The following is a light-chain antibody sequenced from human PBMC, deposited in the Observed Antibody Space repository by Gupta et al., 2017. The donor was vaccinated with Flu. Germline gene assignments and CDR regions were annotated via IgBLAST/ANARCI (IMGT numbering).Light chain of an antibody. CDR3: RQFTHWPRLT. V-gene: IGKV2-30*01. CDR1: QSLVYSDGKTY. J-gene: IGKJ3*01. CDR2: KVS. Sequence: DVVMTQSQLSLPVTLGQPASISCRSSQSLVYSDGKTYLNWFKQRPGQSPRRLIYKVSNRDAGVPDRFSGSGSGNHLPLKTSRGEEEDVGRYYSRQFTHWPRLTFGHGTNVDIK.